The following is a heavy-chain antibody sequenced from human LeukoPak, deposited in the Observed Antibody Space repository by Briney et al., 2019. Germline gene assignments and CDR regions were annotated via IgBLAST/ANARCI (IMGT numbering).Heavy chain of an antibody. J-gene: IGHJ3*02. CDR1: GGSISSGSYY. V-gene: IGHV4-61*02. D-gene: IGHD3-9*01. CDR3: ARVHTVRLRYFDWSSPHDAFDI. Sequence: PSQTLSLTCTVSGGSISSGSYYWSWIRQPAGKGLEWIGRIYTSGSTNYNPSLKSRVTISVDTSKNQFSLKLSSVTAADTAVYYCARVHTVRLRYFDWSSPHDAFDIWGQGTMVTVSS. CDR2: IYTSGST.